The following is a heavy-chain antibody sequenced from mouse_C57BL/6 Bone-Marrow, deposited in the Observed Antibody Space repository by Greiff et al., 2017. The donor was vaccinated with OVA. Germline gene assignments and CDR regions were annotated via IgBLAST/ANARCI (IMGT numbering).Heavy chain of an antibody. CDR2: IYIGNGYT. CDR3: AVVATEKYFDV. J-gene: IGHJ1*03. CDR1: GYTFTSYG. Sequence: EVKVEESGAELVRPGSSVKMSCKTSGYTFTSYGINWVKQRPGQGLEWIGYIYIGNGYTEYNEKFKGKATLTSDTSSSTAYMQLSSLTSEDSAIYFCAVVATEKYFDVWGTGTTVTVSS. V-gene: IGHV1-58*01. D-gene: IGHD1-1*01.